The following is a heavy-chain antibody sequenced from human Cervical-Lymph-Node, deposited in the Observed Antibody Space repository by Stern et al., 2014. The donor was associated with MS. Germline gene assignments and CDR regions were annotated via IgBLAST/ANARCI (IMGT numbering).Heavy chain of an antibody. Sequence: EVQLVQSGGGLVQPGGCLRLSCAASGFTFSSSWMRWVRPAPGKGLDWVANIKQDGSEKYYVDSVKGRFTISRDNAKNSLYLRMCSLRAEDTAMYHCARDLAWNIGDSWGQGTLVTVSS. V-gene: IGHV3-7*03. J-gene: IGHJ4*02. CDR3: ARDLAWNIGDS. CDR1: GFTFSSSW. CDR2: IKQDGSEK. D-gene: IGHD1/OR15-1a*01.